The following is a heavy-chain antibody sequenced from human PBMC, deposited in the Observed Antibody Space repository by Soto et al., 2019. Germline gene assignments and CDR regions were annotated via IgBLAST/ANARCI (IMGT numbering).Heavy chain of an antibody. CDR3: AKDIRSSGGRSPFDL. Sequence: EVQLLESGGGLVQPGGSLRLSCEASGFAFGNYVMSWVRQAPGKGLEWVSAISGRVNSTYYADSVKGRFTISRDNAKHTLYLQMTSLRAEDTAVYYCAKDIRSSGGRSPFDLWGQGTLVTVSS. CDR1: GFAFGNYV. V-gene: IGHV3-23*01. D-gene: IGHD2-15*01. CDR2: ISGRVNST. J-gene: IGHJ4*02.